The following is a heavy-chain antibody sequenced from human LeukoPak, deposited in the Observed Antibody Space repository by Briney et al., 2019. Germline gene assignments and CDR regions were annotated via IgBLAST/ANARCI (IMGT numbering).Heavy chain of an antibody. V-gene: IGHV3-30*18. CDR2: ISYDGSNK. CDR1: GFTFSSYG. D-gene: IGHD4-17*01. Sequence: AGGSLGLSCAASGFTFSSYGMHWVRQAPGKGLEWVAVISYDGSNKYYADSVKGRFTISRDNSKNTLYLQMNSLRAEDTAVYYCAKGDYGDHQELFDYWGQGTLVTVSS. CDR3: AKGDYGDHQELFDY. J-gene: IGHJ4*02.